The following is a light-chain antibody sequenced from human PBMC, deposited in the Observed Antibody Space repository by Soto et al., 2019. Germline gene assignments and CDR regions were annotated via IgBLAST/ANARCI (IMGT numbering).Light chain of an antibody. Sequence: EIVLTQSPATLFMSPGERATLSCRASQSVSSYLAWYQQKPGQAPRLLIYDASNRATGIPARFSGSGSGTDFTLTISSLEPEDFAVYYCQQRSNWPLLTFGGGTKVDMK. V-gene: IGKV3-11*01. CDR3: QQRSNWPLLT. CDR1: QSVSSY. J-gene: IGKJ4*01. CDR2: DAS.